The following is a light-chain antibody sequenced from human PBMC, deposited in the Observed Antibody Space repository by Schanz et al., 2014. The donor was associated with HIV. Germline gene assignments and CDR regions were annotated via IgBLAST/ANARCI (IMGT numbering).Light chain of an antibody. J-gene: IGLJ3*02. CDR3: ATWDDSLNGVV. CDR2: GNS. CDR1: TSNIGANYD. V-gene: IGLV1-40*01. Sequence: QSVLTQPPSVSGAPGQGVTISCTGSTSNIGANYDVHWSQQLPGTAPKLLIYGNSNRPSGVPDRFSGFKSDTSASLAITGLQADDEADYYCATWDDSLNGVVFGGGTKLTVL.